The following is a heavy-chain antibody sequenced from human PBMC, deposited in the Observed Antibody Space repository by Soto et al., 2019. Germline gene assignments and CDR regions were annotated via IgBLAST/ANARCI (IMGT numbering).Heavy chain of an antibody. CDR3: AKDPTQTTNV. CDR1: GFTFSSYA. V-gene: IGHV3-23*01. Sequence: EVQLLESGGGLVQPGGSLRLSCAASGFTFSSYAMSWVRQAPGKGLEWVSAISGSGASTYYADSVKGRFTISRDNSKNTLDLQMNSLRAEDTALDDCAKDPTQTTNVWVQGTTVTVSS. D-gene: IGHD1-7*01. J-gene: IGHJ6*02. CDR2: ISGSGAST.